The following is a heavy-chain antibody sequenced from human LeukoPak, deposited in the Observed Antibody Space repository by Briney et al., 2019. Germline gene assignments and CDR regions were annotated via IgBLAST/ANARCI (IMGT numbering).Heavy chain of an antibody. J-gene: IGHJ4*02. CDR1: GYSISSGYY. Sequence: SETLSLTCTVSGYSISSGYYWGWIRQPPGKGLEWIGSIYHSGSTYHNPSLKSRVTMSVDTSKNQFSLKLSSVTAADTAVYYCASVNYGSGSYWGVFDYWGQGTLVTVSS. CDR3: ASVNYGSGSYWGVFDY. D-gene: IGHD3-10*01. V-gene: IGHV4-38-2*02. CDR2: IYHSGST.